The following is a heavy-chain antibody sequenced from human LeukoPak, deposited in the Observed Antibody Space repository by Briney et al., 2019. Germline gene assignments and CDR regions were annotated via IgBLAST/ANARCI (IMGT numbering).Heavy chain of an antibody. Sequence: ASVKVSCKASGYTFTSYYMHWVRQAPGQGLEWMGIINPSGGSTSYAQKFQGRVTMTTDTSTSTAYMELRSLRSADTAVFYCARITHRDGDHLDYWGQGTLVTVSS. CDR3: ARITHRDGDHLDY. D-gene: IGHD4-17*01. V-gene: IGHV1-46*01. J-gene: IGHJ4*02. CDR1: GYTFTSYY. CDR2: INPSGGST.